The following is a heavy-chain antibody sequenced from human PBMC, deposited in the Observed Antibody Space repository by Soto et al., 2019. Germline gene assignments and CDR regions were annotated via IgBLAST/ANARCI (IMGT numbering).Heavy chain of an antibody. CDR1: GYTFTSYG. V-gene: IGHV1-18*01. CDR2: INTYNGNT. D-gene: IGHD6-13*01. J-gene: IGHJ3*02. CDR3: ARDPGYSTTWHQAFDI. Sequence: QVQLVQSGAEVKKPGASVKVSCKASGYTFTSYGISWVRQAPGQGPEWMGRINTYNGNTNYVQKLQGRVTMTTDTSTNTAYMELRSLRYDDTAVYYCARDPGYSTTWHQAFDIWGQGTMVTVSS.